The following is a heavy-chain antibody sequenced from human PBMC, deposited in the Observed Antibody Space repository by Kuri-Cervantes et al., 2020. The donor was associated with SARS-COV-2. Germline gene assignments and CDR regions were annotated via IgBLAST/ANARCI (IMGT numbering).Heavy chain of an antibody. CDR1: GFTFSSYA. Sequence: GESLKISCAASGFTFSSYAMSWVRQAPGKGLEYVSAISSNGGSTYYADSVKGRFTISRDNSKNTLYLQMGSLRAEDMAVYYCARDGYSSSAFDYWGQGTLVTVSS. J-gene: IGHJ4*02. V-gene: IGHV3-64*02. D-gene: IGHD6-13*01. CDR3: ARDGYSSSAFDY. CDR2: ISSNGGST.